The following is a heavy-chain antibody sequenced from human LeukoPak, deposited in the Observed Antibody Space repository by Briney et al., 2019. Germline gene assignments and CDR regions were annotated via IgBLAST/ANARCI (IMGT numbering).Heavy chain of an antibody. Sequence: QTGGSLRLSCTTFEFTFGDYALSWVRQAPGEGLEWVGLIRKKEGFVGSTEYAASVEGRFSISRDDSNSIAYLQMNSLPTEDTAVYYCTRAGIVATIGYGMDVWGQGTTVTVSS. CDR1: EFTFGDYA. V-gene: IGHV3-49*04. D-gene: IGHD5-12*01. J-gene: IGHJ6*02. CDR3: TRAGIVATIGYGMDV. CDR2: IRKKEGFVGST.